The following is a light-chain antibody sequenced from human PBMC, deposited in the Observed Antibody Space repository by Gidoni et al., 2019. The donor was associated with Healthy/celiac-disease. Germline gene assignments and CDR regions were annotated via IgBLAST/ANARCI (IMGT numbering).Light chain of an antibody. V-gene: IGLV3-19*01. CDR3: NSWDSSGNHRV. J-gene: IGLJ1*01. Sequence: SSELTQDPAVSVALGQTVRITCQGDSLRSYYASRYQQKTGQAPVLVIYGKNNRPSGIPDRFSGSSSGNTASLTITGAQAEDEADYYCNSWDSSGNHRVFGTGTKVTVL. CDR2: GKN. CDR1: SLRSYY.